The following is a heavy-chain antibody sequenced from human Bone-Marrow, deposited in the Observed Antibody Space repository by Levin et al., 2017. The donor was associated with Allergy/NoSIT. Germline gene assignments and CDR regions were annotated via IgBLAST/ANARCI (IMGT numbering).Heavy chain of an antibody. V-gene: IGHV5-51*01. J-gene: IGHJ2*01. CDR1: GYSFGNYW. Sequence: GESLKISCKASGYSFGNYWIGWVRQMPGKGLEWMGIIYAGDSDTRYNPSFQGQVTISVDKSIRTAYLQWGSLKASDTAIYYCARPAYTGDLWHFDLWSRGTQVTVSS. D-gene: IGHD7-27*01. CDR2: IYAGDSDT. CDR3: ARPAYTGDLWHFDL.